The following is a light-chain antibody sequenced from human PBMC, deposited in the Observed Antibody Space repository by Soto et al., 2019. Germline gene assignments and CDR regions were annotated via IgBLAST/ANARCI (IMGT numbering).Light chain of an antibody. J-gene: IGKJ2*01. V-gene: IGKV1-39*01. CDR1: QSITTH. Sequence: DIQMTQSPSSLSASVGDRVTMTCRASQSITTHLNWYQQKPGKAPKLLIYAASILQSGVPSRFSGSGSGTDFTLTISSLQPEDFATYYCQQSYSTPTPPTFGQGTKLEI. CDR3: QQSYSTPTPPT. CDR2: AAS.